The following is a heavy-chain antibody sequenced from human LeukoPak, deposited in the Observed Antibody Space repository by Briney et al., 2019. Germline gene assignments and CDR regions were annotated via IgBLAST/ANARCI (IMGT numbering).Heavy chain of an antibody. CDR3: AKGAISGYDY. J-gene: IGHJ4*02. CDR2: ITWDAGST. Sequence: GGSLRLSCATSGFTFTTFWMHWVRQAPGKGLVWVSLITWDAGSTYYADSVKGRFTISRDNRKNSLYLQMNSLRTEDTAFYYCAKGAISGYDYWGQGNLVTVSS. D-gene: IGHD5-12*01. V-gene: IGHV3-43*01. CDR1: GFTFTTFW.